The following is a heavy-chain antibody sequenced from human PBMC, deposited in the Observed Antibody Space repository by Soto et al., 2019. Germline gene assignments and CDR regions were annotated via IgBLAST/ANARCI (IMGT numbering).Heavy chain of an antibody. D-gene: IGHD2-2*01. CDR1: GRSFSDYY. Sequence: PSETLSLTCAVFGRSFSDYYWNWVRQPPGKGLEWIGEIRHSGSTNYNPSLKSRVTMSVDTSKNQFSLKLSSVTAADTAIYYCARGGPSTSYYLPQWGQGTLVTVSS. V-gene: IGHV4-34*01. CDR3: ARGGPSTSYYLPQ. J-gene: IGHJ4*02. CDR2: IRHSGST.